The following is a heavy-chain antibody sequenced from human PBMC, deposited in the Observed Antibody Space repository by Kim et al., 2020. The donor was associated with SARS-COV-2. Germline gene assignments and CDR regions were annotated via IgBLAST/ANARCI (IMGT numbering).Heavy chain of an antibody. Sequence: SETLSLTCTVSGGSISSYYWSWIRQPPGKGLEWIGYIYYSGSTNYNPSLKSRVTISVDTSKNQFSLKLSSVTAADTAVYYCARGHLTMIVEDYGMDVWGQGTTVTVSS. CDR3: ARGHLTMIVEDYGMDV. J-gene: IGHJ6*02. V-gene: IGHV4-59*01. CDR2: IYYSGST. D-gene: IGHD3-22*01. CDR1: GGSISSYY.